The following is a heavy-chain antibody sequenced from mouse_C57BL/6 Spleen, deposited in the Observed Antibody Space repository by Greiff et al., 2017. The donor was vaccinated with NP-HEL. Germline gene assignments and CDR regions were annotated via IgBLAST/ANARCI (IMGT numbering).Heavy chain of an antibody. J-gene: IGHJ4*01. CDR3: SRGGVSLGYYAMDY. CDR2: IDPSDSYT. V-gene: IGHV1-59*01. CDR1: GYTFTSYW. D-gene: IGHD4-1*01. Sequence: QVQLQQPGAELVRPGTSVKLSCKASGYTFTSYWMHWVKQRPGQGLEWIGVIDPSDSYTNYNQKFKGKATLTVDTSSSTAYMQLSSLTSEDSAVYYCSRGGVSLGYYAMDYWGQGTSVTVSS.